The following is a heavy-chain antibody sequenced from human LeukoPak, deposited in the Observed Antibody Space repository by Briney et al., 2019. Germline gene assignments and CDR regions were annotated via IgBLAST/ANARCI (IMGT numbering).Heavy chain of an antibody. CDR3: ARDPRSRVYDKGDY. J-gene: IGHJ4*02. CDR1: GFTVSSNY. CDR2: IYSGGST. D-gene: IGHD3-16*01. V-gene: IGHV3-66*01. Sequence: GGSLRLSCAASGFTVSSNYMSWVRQAPGKGLEWVSVIYSGGSTYYADSVKGRFTISRDNSKNTLYLQMNSLRAEDTAVYYCARDPRSRVYDKGDYWGQGTLVTVSS.